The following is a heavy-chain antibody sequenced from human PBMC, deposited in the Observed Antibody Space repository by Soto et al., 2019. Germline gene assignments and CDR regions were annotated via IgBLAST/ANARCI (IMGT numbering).Heavy chain of an antibody. V-gene: IGHV3-23*01. CDR2: ISGSGGST. D-gene: IGHD6-13*01. Sequence: EVQLLESGGGLVQPGGSLRLSCAASGFTFSSYAMSWVRQAPGKGLEWVSAISGSGGSTYYADSVKGRFTISRDNTKNTLSLQMTSLSAEDTALYYCAYSSTPFAYWGQGTLVSVSS. J-gene: IGHJ4*02. CDR3: AYSSTPFAY. CDR1: GFTFSSYA.